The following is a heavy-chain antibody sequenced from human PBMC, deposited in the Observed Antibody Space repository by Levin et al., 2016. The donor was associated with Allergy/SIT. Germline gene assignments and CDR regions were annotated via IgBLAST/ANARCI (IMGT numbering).Heavy chain of an antibody. V-gene: IGHV4-39*01. D-gene: IGHD5-24*01. CDR3: ARRDGYNLADAFDI. CDR2: IYYSGST. J-gene: IGHJ3*02. Sequence: RQAPGKGLEWIGSIYYSGSTYYNPSLKSRVTISVDTSKNQFSLKLSSVTAADTAVYYCARRDGYNLADAFDIWGQGTMVTVSS.